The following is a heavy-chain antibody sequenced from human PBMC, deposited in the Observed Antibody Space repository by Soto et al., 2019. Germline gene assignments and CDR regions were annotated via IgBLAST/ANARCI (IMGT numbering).Heavy chain of an antibody. Sequence: SGPTLVNPTQTLTLTCSFSGFSLTTSGVGVGWIRQPPGKPLEWLAHIYWSGDEHYTPSLKSRLSITKDASKNQVVLTMTNMDPVDTATYYCARGVATRPVFAFDVWGQGRMVTVSS. D-gene: IGHD6-6*01. J-gene: IGHJ3*01. V-gene: IGHV2-5*01. CDR3: ARGVATRPVFAFDV. CDR2: IYWSGDE. CDR1: GFSLTTSGVG.